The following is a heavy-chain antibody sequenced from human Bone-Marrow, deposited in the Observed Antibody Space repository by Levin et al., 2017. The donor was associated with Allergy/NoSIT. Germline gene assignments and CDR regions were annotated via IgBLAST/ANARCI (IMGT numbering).Heavy chain of an antibody. V-gene: IGHV3-21*01. D-gene: IGHD3-22*01. Sequence: GGSLRLSCAASGFTFSSYSMNWVRQAPGKGLEWVSSISSSSSYIYYADSVKGRFTISRDNAKNSLYLQMNSLRAEDTAVYYCARRYYYYDSSGYYWYFDLWGRGTLVTVSS. CDR1: GFTFSSYS. J-gene: IGHJ2*01. CDR2: ISSSSSYI. CDR3: ARRYYYYDSSGYYWYFDL.